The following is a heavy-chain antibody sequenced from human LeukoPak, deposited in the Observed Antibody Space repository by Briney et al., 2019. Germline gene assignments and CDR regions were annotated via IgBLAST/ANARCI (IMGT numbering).Heavy chain of an antibody. CDR1: GFTFRSYW. CDR3: AREHPYYYDSSGTALMAEIKYYFDY. D-gene: IGHD3-22*01. V-gene: IGHV3-7*01. Sequence: GGSLRLSCAASGFTFRSYWRSWVRQAPGKGLEWVANIKQDGSEKYYVDSVKGRFTISRDNAKNSLYLQMNSLRAEDTGVYYCAREHPYYYDSSGTALMAEIKYYFDYWGQGTLVTVSS. CDR2: IKQDGSEK. J-gene: IGHJ4*02.